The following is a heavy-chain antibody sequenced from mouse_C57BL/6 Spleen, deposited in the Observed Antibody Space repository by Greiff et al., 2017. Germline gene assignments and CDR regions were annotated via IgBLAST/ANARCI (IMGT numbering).Heavy chain of an antibody. J-gene: IGHJ3*01. CDR2: IDPGDGAT. Sequence: EVQLQQSGAELVKPGASVKLSCTASGFNIKDYYMHWVKQRTEQGLEWIGRIDPGDGATKYAPQFPGKANKKTDKSANTANMQRSSLTAEDTAVYYCARDCGSPWFAYWGKGTLVTVSA. V-gene: IGHV14-2*01. CDR3: ARDCGSPWFAY. CDR1: GFNIKDYY. D-gene: IGHD1-1*01.